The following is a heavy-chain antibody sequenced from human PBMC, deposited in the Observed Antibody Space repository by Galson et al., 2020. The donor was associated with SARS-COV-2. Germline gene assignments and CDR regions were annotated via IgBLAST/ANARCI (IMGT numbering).Heavy chain of an antibody. V-gene: IGHV3-43D*04. CDR3: VKGMRWLQFPTALRG. Sequence: GGSLRLSCAASGFTFDDYAMHWVRQAPGKGLEWVSLISWNGAVTYYADAVKGRFTISRDNTKHFLYLQMNSLRAEDTALYYWVKGMRWLQFPTALRGWGQGNLVTVAS. D-gene: IGHD5-12*01. CDR2: ISWNGAVT. CDR1: GFTFDDYA. J-gene: IGHJ4*02.